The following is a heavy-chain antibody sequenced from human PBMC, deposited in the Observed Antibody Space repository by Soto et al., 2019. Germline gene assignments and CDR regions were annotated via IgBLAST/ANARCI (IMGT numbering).Heavy chain of an antibody. CDR2: IYYSGST. CDR3: ARVIPKGYCSSTSCYKQNWFDP. CDR1: GGSISSGDYY. J-gene: IGHJ5*02. Sequence: SETLSLTCTVSGGSISSGDYYWSWIRHPPGKGLEWIGYIYYSGSTYYNPSLKSRVTISVDTSKNQFSLKLSSVTAADTAVYYCARVIPKGYCSSTSCYKQNWFDPWGQGTLVTVSS. V-gene: IGHV4-30-4*01. D-gene: IGHD2-2*02.